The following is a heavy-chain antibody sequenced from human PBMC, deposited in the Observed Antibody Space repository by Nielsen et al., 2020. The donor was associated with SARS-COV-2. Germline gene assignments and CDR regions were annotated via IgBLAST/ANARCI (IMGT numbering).Heavy chain of an antibody. CDR3: ARDGYCSSTNCFGGGYYFDF. V-gene: IGHV3-30*04. Sequence: WLRQPPGKGLEWVAVISYDGNTKYYADSVKGRFTISRDNSKNTLYLQMNSLRPEDTAVYSCARDGYCSSTNCFGGGYYFDFWGQGTLVTVSS. J-gene: IGHJ4*02. D-gene: IGHD2-2*03. CDR2: ISYDGNTK.